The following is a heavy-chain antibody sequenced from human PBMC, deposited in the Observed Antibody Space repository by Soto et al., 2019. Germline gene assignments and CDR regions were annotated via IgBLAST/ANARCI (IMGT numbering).Heavy chain of an antibody. V-gene: IGHV1-2*02. CDR1: GYTFTGYY. Sequence: QVQLVQSGAEVKKPGASVKVSCKASGYTFTGYYMHWVRQAPGQGLEWMGWINPNSGGTNYAQKFQGRVTMTRDTSISTAYMELSRLRSDDTAVYYCARDGGIVGADYGMDVWGQGTTVTVSS. J-gene: IGHJ6*02. CDR2: INPNSGGT. CDR3: ARDGGIVGADYGMDV. D-gene: IGHD1-26*01.